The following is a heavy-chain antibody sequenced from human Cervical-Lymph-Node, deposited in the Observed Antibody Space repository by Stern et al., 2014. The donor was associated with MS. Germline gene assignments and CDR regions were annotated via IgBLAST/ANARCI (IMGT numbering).Heavy chain of an antibody. Sequence: VQLVESGGGVVQPGRSLRLSCAASGFTFSVYGMHWVRQAPGKGLEWVALISYDGSNKSYADSVKGRFTISRDNSKDTLYLQMNSLRSEDTAVYYCTKRESDFWSGGFDPWGQGTLFTVSS. CDR2: ISYDGSNK. CDR3: TKRESDFWSGGFDP. J-gene: IGHJ5*02. D-gene: IGHD3-3*01. V-gene: IGHV3-30*18. CDR1: GFTFSVYG.